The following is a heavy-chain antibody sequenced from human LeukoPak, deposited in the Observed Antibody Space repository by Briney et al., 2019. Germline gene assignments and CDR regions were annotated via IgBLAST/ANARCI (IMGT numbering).Heavy chain of an antibody. J-gene: IGHJ5*02. V-gene: IGHV4-34*01. CDR3: AXGLPSYYYGSGSYYTS. D-gene: IGHD3-10*01. CDR2: INHSGST. Sequence: TXXVSGYSISSGYYWSWIRQPPGKGLEWIGEINHSGSTNYNPSLKSRVTISVDTSKNQFSLKLSSVTAADTAVYYCAXGLPSYYYGSGSYYTSWGQGTLVTVSS. CDR1: GYSISSGYY.